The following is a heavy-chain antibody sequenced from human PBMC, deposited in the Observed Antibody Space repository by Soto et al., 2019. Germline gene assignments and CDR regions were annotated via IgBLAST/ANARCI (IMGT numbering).Heavy chain of an antibody. CDR2: ISGAGDKA. Sequence: GGSLRLSCATSGFIFNTYAMSWVRQAPGMGLEWVSGISGAGDKAQYAESVKGRFTISRDNSKNTLYLQMSSLRAEDTAVYYCALTYYYDSSGFAWGQGTLVTVSS. D-gene: IGHD3-22*01. J-gene: IGHJ5*02. V-gene: IGHV3-23*01. CDR1: GFIFNTYA. CDR3: ALTYYYDSSGFA.